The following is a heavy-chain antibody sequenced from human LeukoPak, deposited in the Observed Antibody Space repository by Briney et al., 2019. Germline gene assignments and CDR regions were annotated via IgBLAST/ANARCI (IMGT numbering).Heavy chain of an antibody. J-gene: IGHJ6*04. CDR1: GFTFSSYD. V-gene: IGHV3-13*01. Sequence: GGSLRLSCAASGFTFSSYDMHWVRQATGKGLEWVSAIGTAGDTYYPGSVKGRFTISRENAKNSLYLQMNSLRAGDTAVYYCARDTMVRGMDVWGKGTTVTISS. CDR3: ARDTMVRGMDV. D-gene: IGHD3-10*01. CDR2: IGTAGDT.